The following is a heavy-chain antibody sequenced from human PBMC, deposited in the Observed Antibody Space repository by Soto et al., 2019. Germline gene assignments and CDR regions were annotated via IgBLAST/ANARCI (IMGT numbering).Heavy chain of an antibody. D-gene: IGHD2-2*01. CDR1: GYSFTSYW. CDR3: ASHSSYCSSTSCYREVGYYYGMDV. Sequence: GESLKISCKGSGYSFTSYWIGWVRQMPGKSLEWMGIIYPGESDTRYSPSFQGQVTISADKSISTAYLQWSSLKASDTAMYYCASHSSYCSSTSCYREVGYYYGMDVWGQGTTVTVSS. J-gene: IGHJ6*02. V-gene: IGHV5-51*01. CDR2: IYPGESDT.